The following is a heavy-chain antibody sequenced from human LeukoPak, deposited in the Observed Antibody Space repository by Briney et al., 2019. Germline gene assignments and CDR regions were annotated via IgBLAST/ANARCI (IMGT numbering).Heavy chain of an antibody. J-gene: IGHJ4*02. V-gene: IGHV1-18*01. D-gene: IGHD3-3*01. Sequence: GASVKVSCKASGYTFTSYGISWGRQAPGHGLEWMGWISAYNGNTNYAQKLQGRVTMTTDTSTSTAYMELRSLRSDDTAVYYCAREGITIFGVVPHFDYWGQGTLVTVSS. CDR3: AREGITIFGVVPHFDY. CDR2: ISAYNGNT. CDR1: GYTFTSYG.